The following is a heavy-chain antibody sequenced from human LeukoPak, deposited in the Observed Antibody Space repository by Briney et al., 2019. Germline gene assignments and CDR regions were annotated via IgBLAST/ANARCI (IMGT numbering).Heavy chain of an antibody. CDR2: ISGSGGST. J-gene: IGHJ4*02. V-gene: IGHV3-23*01. Sequence: PGGSLRLSCAASGFTFSSYAMSWVRQAPGKGLEWVSAISGSGGSTYYADSVKGRFTISRDNSKNTLYLQMNSLRAEDTAVYYCARPTYDSSGYPRVDYWGQGTLVTVSS. D-gene: IGHD3-22*01. CDR3: ARPTYDSSGYPRVDY. CDR1: GFTFSSYA.